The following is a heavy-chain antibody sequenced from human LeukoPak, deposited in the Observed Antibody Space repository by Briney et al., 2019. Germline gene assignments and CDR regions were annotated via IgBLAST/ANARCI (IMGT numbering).Heavy chain of an antibody. Sequence: SETLSLTCTISGGSISSGDYYWSWIRQPPGKGLEWIGEINHSGSTNYNPSLKSRVTISVDTSKNQFSLKLSSVTAADTAVYYCARVFRVGWYSSGWYYFDYWGQGTLVTVSS. J-gene: IGHJ4*02. CDR2: INHSGST. CDR1: GGSISSGDYY. V-gene: IGHV4-39*07. CDR3: ARVFRVGWYSSGWYYFDY. D-gene: IGHD6-19*01.